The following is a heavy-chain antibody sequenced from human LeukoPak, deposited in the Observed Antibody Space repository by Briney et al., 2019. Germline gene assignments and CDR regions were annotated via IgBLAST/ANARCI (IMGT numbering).Heavy chain of an antibody. CDR1: GYTFTSYG. D-gene: IGHD4-17*01. J-gene: IGHJ4*02. V-gene: IGHV1-18*01. CDR3: XXDLRTTVTEVFDY. Sequence: EASVKVSCKASGYTFTSYGISWVRQAPGQGLEWMGWISAYNGNTNYAQKLQGRVTMTTDTSTSTAYMELRSLRSDDTAVYYCXXDLRTTVTEVFDYWGQGTLVTVSS. CDR2: ISAYNGNT.